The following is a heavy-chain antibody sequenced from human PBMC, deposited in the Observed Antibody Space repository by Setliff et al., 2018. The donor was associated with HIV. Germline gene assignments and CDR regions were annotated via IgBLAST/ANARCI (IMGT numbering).Heavy chain of an antibody. CDR1: GGSISSSSYY. Sequence: PSETLSLTCTVSGGSISSSSYYWGWIRQPPGKGLEWIGSIYYSGSTYYNPSLKSRVTISVDTSKNQFSLKLSSVTAADTAVYYCARVPVAGANWFDPWGQGTLVTVSS. CDR2: IYYSGST. V-gene: IGHV4-39*07. CDR3: ARVPVAGANWFDP. J-gene: IGHJ5*02. D-gene: IGHD2-21*01.